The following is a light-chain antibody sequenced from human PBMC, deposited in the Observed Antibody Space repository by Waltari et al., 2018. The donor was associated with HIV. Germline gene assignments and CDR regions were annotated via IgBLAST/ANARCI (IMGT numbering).Light chain of an antibody. CDR3: CSYAGSYTSWV. V-gene: IGLV2-11*01. CDR1: SSDVGGYNY. CDR2: DGS. Sequence: QSALTQPRSVSGSPGQSVTISCTGTSSDVGGYNYVSWYQQHPGKAPKPKIYDGSKRPSGVPDRFSGSKSGNTASLTISGLQAEDEADYYCCSYAGSYTSWVFGGGTKLTVL. J-gene: IGLJ3*02.